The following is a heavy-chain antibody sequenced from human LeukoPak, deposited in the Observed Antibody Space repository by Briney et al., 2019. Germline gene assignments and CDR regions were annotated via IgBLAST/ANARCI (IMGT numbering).Heavy chain of an antibody. Sequence: GASVKVSCKASEYTFTSYDINWVRQATGQGLEWMGWMNPNSGNTGYAQKFQGRVTMTRNTSISTAYMELSSLRSEDTAVSYCARRRGVVPVVRVRPYGMDVWGQGTTVTISS. V-gene: IGHV1-8*01. CDR1: EYTFTSYD. CDR2: MNPNSGNT. D-gene: IGHD2-2*01. J-gene: IGHJ6*02. CDR3: ARRRGVVPVVRVRPYGMDV.